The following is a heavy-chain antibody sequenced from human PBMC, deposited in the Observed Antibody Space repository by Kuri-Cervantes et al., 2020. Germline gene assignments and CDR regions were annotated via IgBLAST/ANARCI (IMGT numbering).Heavy chain of an antibody. V-gene: IGHV3-53*01. J-gene: IGHJ4*02. Sequence: GESLKISCAASGFTVSSNYMSWVRQAPGKGLEWVSVIYSGGSTYYADSVKGRFTISRDNSKNTLYLQMNSLRAEDTAVYYCAREYGSSCGDYWGQGTLVTVSS. CDR1: GFTVSSNY. CDR3: AREYGSSCGDY. CDR2: IYSGGST. D-gene: IGHD3-10*01.